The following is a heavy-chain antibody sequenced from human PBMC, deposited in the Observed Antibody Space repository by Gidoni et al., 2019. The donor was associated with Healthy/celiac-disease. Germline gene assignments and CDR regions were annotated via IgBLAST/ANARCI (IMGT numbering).Heavy chain of an antibody. Sequence: HVKLVESGGGVVPPGRSLRLTCAASRFTFSSYAMHWVRQAPGKGLEWVAVISYDGSNKYYADSVKGRFTISRDNSKNTLYLQMNSLRAEDTAVYYCARVGQWLGFHGMDVWGQGTTVTVSS. CDR2: ISYDGSNK. D-gene: IGHD6-19*01. CDR1: RFTFSSYA. J-gene: IGHJ6*02. V-gene: IGHV3-30*04. CDR3: ARVGQWLGFHGMDV.